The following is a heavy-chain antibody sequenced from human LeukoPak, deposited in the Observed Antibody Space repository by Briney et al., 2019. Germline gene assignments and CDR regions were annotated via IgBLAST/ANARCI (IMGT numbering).Heavy chain of an antibody. Sequence: SETLSLTCTVSGGSISSGGYYWSWIRQPPGKGLEWIGYIYHSGSTYYNPSLKSRVTIPVDRSKNQFSLKLSSVTAADTAVYYCARVLAADGGWFDPWGQGTLVTVSS. CDR3: ARVLAADGGWFDP. J-gene: IGHJ5*02. D-gene: IGHD6-13*01. CDR1: GGSISSGGYY. V-gene: IGHV4-30-2*01. CDR2: IYHSGST.